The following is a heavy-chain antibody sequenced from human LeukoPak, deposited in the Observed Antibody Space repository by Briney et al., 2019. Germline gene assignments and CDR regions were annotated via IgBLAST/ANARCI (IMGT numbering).Heavy chain of an antibody. D-gene: IGHD3-22*01. CDR2: IYTSGST. V-gene: IGHV4-4*07. J-gene: IGHJ5*02. Sequence: SETLSLTCTVSGGSISNYYWSWIRQPAGKGLEWIGRIYTSGSTNYNPSLKSRVTMSVDTSKNQFSLKLTSVTAADTAVYYCARDRYYYDSSAYYYRFDPWGQGILVTVSS. CDR3: ARDRYYYDSSAYYYRFDP. CDR1: GGSISNYY.